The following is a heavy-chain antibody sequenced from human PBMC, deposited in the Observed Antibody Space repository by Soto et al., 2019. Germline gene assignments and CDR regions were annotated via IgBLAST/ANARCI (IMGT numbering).Heavy chain of an antibody. CDR1: GGTFSRNA. V-gene: IGHV1-69*01. CDR2: IIPIFGTT. Sequence: QVQLVQSGAEVKKPGSSVKVSCKASGGTFSRNAISWVRQAPGQGLEWMGGIIPIFGTTNYAKKFPGRVTITADDATGTAYIELSSLRSEDTAMYYCAREVAASATWWFDPWGHGTLVTVCS. D-gene: IGHD6-13*01. J-gene: IGHJ5*02. CDR3: AREVAASATWWFDP.